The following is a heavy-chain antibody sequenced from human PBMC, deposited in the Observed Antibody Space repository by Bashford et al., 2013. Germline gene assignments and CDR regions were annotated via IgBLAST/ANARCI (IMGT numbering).Heavy chain of an antibody. J-gene: IGHJ6*03. Sequence: WVRQMPGKGLEWMGIIYPGDSDTRYSPSFQGQVTISADKSISTAYLQWSSLKASDTAMYYCARHGTAAGFNYMDVWGKGTTVTVSS. D-gene: IGHD6-13*01. V-gene: IGHV5-51*01. CDR3: ARHGTAAGFNYMDV. CDR2: IYPGDSDT.